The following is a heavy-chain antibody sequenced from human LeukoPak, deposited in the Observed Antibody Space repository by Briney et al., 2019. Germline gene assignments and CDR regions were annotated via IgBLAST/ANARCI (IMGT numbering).Heavy chain of an antibody. Sequence: GGSLRLSCAASGFTFSSYAMSWVRQAPGKGLEWVSAISGSGGSTYYAASVKGRFTISRDNSKNTLYLQMNSLRAEDTAVYYCAKDIEANYYDSSGYYLFDYWGQGTLVTVSS. D-gene: IGHD3-22*01. CDR1: GFTFSSYA. CDR3: AKDIEANYYDSSGYYLFDY. V-gene: IGHV3-23*01. J-gene: IGHJ4*02. CDR2: ISGSGGST.